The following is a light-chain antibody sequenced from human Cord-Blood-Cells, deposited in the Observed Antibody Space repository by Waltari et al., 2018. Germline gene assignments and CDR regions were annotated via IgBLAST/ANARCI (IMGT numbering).Light chain of an antibody. J-gene: IGKJ1*01. V-gene: IGKV1-33*01. CDR3: QQYDNLSWT. CDR2: DAS. CDR1: QDISNY. Sequence: DIQMTQSPSPLSASVGERVTITSQASQDISNYLNWYQQKPGKAPKLLFYDASNLETGVPSRCSGSGSGTDFTFTISSLQPEDIATYYCQQYDNLSWTFGQGTKVEIK.